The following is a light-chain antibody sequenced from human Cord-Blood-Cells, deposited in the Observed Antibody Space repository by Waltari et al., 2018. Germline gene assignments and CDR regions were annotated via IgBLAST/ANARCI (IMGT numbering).Light chain of an antibody. CDR1: SSDVGGYNY. CDR3: SSYTSSSTLV. CDR2: DVS. V-gene: IGLV2-14*01. Sequence: QSALTQPASVSGSPGQSIPISCTGPSSDVGGYNYVPWYQQHPGKAPKLMIYDVSKRPSGVSNPFSGSKSGNTASLTISGLQAEDEADYYCSSYTSSSTLVFGGGTKLTVL. J-gene: IGLJ2*01.